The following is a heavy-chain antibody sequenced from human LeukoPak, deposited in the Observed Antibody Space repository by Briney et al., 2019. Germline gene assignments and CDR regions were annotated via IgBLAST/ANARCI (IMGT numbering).Heavy chain of an antibody. V-gene: IGHV3-23*01. J-gene: IGHJ6*04. CDR1: GFTFSSYA. Sequence: PGGSLRLSCAASGFTFSSYAMSWVRQAPGKGLEWVSAISGSGGSTYYADSVKGRFTISRDNAKNSLYLQMNSLRAEDTAVYYCARDNGGPYGSGSYQYYGMDVWGKGTTVTVSS. D-gene: IGHD3-10*01. CDR2: ISGSGGST. CDR3: ARDNGGPYGSGSYQYYGMDV.